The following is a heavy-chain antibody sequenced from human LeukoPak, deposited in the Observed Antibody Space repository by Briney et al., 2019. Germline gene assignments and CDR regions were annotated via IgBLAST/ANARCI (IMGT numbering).Heavy chain of an antibody. CDR2: IYYSGNT. CDR1: SGSISSYY. V-gene: IGHV4-59*01. CDR3: ARAPGGNPTTHYFDY. D-gene: IGHD1-14*01. Sequence: SETLSLTCTVSSGSISSYYWSWIRQPPGKGLEWIGYIYYSGNTNYNPSLKSRVTISVDTSKNQFSLNLSSVTAADTAVYYCARAPGGNPTTHYFDYWGQGTLVTVSS. J-gene: IGHJ4*02.